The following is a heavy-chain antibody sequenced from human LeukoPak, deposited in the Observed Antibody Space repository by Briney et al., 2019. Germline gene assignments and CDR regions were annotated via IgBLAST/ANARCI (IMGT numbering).Heavy chain of an antibody. J-gene: IGHJ4*02. V-gene: IGHV3-33*01. CDR2: IWYDGSNK. Sequence: GGSLRLSCAASGFTFSSYGMHWVRQAPGKGLEWVAVIWYDGSNKYYADSVKGRFTISRDNSKNTLYLQMNSLRAEDTAVYYCARDRAAGAFDCWGQGTLVTVSS. CDR3: ARDRAAGAFDC. D-gene: IGHD6-13*01. CDR1: GFTFSSYG.